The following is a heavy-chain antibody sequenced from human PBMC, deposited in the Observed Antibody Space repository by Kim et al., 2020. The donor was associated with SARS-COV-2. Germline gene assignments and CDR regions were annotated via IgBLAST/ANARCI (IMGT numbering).Heavy chain of an antibody. CDR2: IYSGGST. J-gene: IGHJ4*01. CDR3: ARDPLGEVGARGQADY. D-gene: IGHD1-26*01. V-gene: IGHV3-53*01. CDR1: GFTVSSNY. Sequence: GGFLRLSCAASGFTVSSNYMSWVRQAPGKGLEWVSVIYSGGSTYYADSVKGRFTISRDNSKNTLYLQMNSLRAEDTAVYYCARDPLGEVGARGQADYWG.